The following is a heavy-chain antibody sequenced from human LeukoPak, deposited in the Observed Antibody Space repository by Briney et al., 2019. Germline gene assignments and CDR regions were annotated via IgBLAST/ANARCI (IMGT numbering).Heavy chain of an antibody. D-gene: IGHD6-19*01. J-gene: IGHJ4*02. V-gene: IGHV3-23*01. Sequence: ETLSLTCTVSGGSISSYYWSWIRQPPGKGLEWVSAISGRGGSTYYADSVKGRFTISRDNSKNTLYLQMNSLRAEDTAVYYCAKDRGSGWPQFDYWGQGTLVTVSS. CDR2: ISGRGGST. CDR3: AKDRGSGWPQFDY. CDR1: GGSISSYY.